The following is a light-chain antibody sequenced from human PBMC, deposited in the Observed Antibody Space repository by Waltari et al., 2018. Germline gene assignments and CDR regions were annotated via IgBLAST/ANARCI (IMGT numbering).Light chain of an antibody. CDR2: AAS. CDR3: QHSYNNPQT. CDR1: QVLDSI. Sequence: DIKMTQSPSSLSASVGDSVTITCRASQVLDSILAWYQKKPGEAPKLLIFAASTLHSGVPSRFSGSGSGADYTLTITGLQPEDAATYYCQHSYNNPQTFGPGTRVEIK. V-gene: IGKV1-39*01. J-gene: IGKJ1*01.